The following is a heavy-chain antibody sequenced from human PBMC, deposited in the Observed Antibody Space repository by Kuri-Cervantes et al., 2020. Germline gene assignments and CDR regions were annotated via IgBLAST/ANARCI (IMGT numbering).Heavy chain of an antibody. CDR2: IYYSGST. Sequence: ESLKISCAASGFTVSSNYMSWVRQHPGKGLEWIGYIYYSGSTYYNPSLKSRVTISADSSKNQFSLNLSSVTAADTAVYYCAREIDYGDYGWFDSWGQGTLVTVSS. CDR3: AREIDYGDYGWFDS. J-gene: IGHJ5*01. V-gene: IGHV4-59*02. D-gene: IGHD4-17*01. CDR1: GFTVSSNY.